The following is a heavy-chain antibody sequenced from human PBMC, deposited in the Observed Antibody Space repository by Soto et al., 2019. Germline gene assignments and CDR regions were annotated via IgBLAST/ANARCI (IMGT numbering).Heavy chain of an antibody. V-gene: IGHV3-43*01. CDR3: AKDVIAARPYYYFGLDV. D-gene: IGHD6-6*01. J-gene: IGHJ6*02. CDR1: GFTFYDYT. CDR2: ISWDGGST. Sequence: SGGSLRLSCAASGFTFYDYTMHWVRQVPGRGLEWVSLISWDGGSTYYADSVKGRSTISRDNSKNSLYLQMNSLRTDDTALYYCAKDVIAARPYYYFGLDVWGQGTTVTVSS.